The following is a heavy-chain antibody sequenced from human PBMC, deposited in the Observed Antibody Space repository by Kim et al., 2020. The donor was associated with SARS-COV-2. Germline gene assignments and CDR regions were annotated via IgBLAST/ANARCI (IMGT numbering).Heavy chain of an antibody. Sequence: GGSLRLSCAASGFTFSSYAMSWVRQAPGKGLEWVSAISGSGNTYYADSVKGRFTISRDNFKNTLYLQMNSLRAEDTAVYYCAKDSYYGMDVWGQGTTVTVSS. CDR3: AKDSYYGMDV. V-gene: IGHV3-23*01. CDR2: ISGSGNT. CDR1: GFTFSSYA. J-gene: IGHJ6*02.